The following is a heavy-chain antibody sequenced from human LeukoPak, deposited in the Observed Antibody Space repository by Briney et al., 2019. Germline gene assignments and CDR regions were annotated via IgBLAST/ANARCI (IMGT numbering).Heavy chain of an antibody. CDR3: ARERSSWYYLDY. Sequence: SQTVSLTCVICGDSVSSNIATWNWIRQSPSRGLEWLGRTYYRSQWYYDYAVSVRSRITINPDTSKNQLSLQLSSVTPEDTAVYFCARERSSWYYLDYWGQGMLVTVSS. V-gene: IGHV6-1*01. D-gene: IGHD6-13*01. CDR1: GDSVSSNIAT. CDR2: TYYRSQWYY. J-gene: IGHJ4*02.